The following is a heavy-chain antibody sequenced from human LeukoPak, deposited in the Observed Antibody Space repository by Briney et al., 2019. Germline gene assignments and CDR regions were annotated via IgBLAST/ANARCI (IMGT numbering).Heavy chain of an antibody. CDR2: IYSGGST. J-gene: IGHJ4*02. D-gene: IGHD5-12*01. V-gene: IGHV3-53*01. Sequence: QTGGSLRLSCAASGFTVSSNYMSWVRQAPGKGLEWVSVIYSGGSTYYADSVKGRFTISRDNSKNTLYLQMNSLRAEDTAVYYCAKVQAYSGYSGWYFDYWGQGTLVTVSS. CDR1: GFTVSSNY. CDR3: AKVQAYSGYSGWYFDY.